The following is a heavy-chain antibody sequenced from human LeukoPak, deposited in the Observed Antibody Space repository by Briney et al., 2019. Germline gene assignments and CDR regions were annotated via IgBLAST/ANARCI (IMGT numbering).Heavy chain of an antibody. V-gene: IGHV4-31*03. CDR1: GGSISSGGYY. CDR3: ARGGGDYYDSSGYFDY. Sequence: SETLSLTCTVSGGSISSGGYYWSWIRQHPGKGLEWIGYIYYSGSTYYNLSLKSRVTISVDTSKNQFSLKLSSVTAADTAVYYCARGGGDYYDSSGYFDYWGQGTLVTVSS. D-gene: IGHD3-22*01. CDR2: IYYSGST. J-gene: IGHJ4*02.